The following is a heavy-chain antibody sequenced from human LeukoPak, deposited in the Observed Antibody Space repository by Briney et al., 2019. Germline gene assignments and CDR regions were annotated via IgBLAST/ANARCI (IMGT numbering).Heavy chain of an antibody. Sequence: GSLRLSCAASGFTFSSYAMSWVRQAPGKGLEWVSAISGSGGSTYYADSVKGRFTISRDNSKNTLYLQMNSLRAEDTAVYYCAKVLRAITMVRGVIRPSPQEIDYWGQGTLVTVSS. CDR2: ISGSGGST. CDR3: AKVLRAITMVRGVIRPSPQEIDY. V-gene: IGHV3-23*01. D-gene: IGHD3-10*01. J-gene: IGHJ4*02. CDR1: GFTFSSYA.